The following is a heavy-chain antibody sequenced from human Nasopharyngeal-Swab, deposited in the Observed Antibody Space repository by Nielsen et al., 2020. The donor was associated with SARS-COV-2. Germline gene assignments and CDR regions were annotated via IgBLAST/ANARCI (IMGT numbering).Heavy chain of an antibody. CDR2: IYYSGSN. D-gene: IGHD6-13*01. CDR3: ARGRKQQLVLRWFDP. J-gene: IGHJ5*02. V-gene: IGHV4-31*02. Sequence: WIRQPTGKGLEWIGYIYYSGSNYYNPSLKRRDTMSVDTSKNQFSLKLSSVTAADTAVYYCARGRKQQLVLRWFDPWGQGTLVTVSS.